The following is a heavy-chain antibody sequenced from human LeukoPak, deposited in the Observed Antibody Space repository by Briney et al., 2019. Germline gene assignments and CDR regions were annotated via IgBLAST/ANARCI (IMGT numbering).Heavy chain of an antibody. V-gene: IGHV1-24*01. CDR3: ATDNLRAARPFDY. J-gene: IGHJ4*02. D-gene: IGHD6-6*01. CDR2: FDPEDGET. CDR1: GYTLTELS. Sequence: ASVKVSCKISGYTLTELSMHWVRQAPGKGLEWMGGFDPEDGETIYAQKFQGRVTMTEDTSTDTAYMELSSLRSEDTAVYYCATDNLRAARPFDYWGQGTLVTVSS.